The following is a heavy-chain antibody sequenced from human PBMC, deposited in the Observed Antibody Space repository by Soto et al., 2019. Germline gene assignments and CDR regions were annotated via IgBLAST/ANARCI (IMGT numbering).Heavy chain of an antibody. J-gene: IGHJ6*02. V-gene: IGHV1-69*13. CDR2: IIPIFGTA. CDR1: GRTFSSYA. CDR3: ATDPYGSGSYSRGYYGMDV. D-gene: IGHD3-10*01. Sequence: AGKVSCKASGRTFSSYAISCVRQAPGQVLEWMGGIIPIFGTANYAQKFQGRVTITADESTSTAYMELSSLRSEDTAVYYCATDPYGSGSYSRGYYGMDVWGQGTTVTVSS.